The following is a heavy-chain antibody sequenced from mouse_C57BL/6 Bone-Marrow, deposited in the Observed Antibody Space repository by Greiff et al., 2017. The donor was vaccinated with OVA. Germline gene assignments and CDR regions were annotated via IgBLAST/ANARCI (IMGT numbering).Heavy chain of an antibody. Sequence: VQRVESGAELVRPGTSVKVSCKASGYAFTNYLIEWVKQRPGQGLEWIGVINPGSGGTNYNEKFKGKATLTADKSSSTAYMQLSSLTSEDSAVYFCAREASSGPNFDYWGQGTTLTVSS. CDR1: GYAFTNYL. J-gene: IGHJ2*01. D-gene: IGHD3-2*02. CDR2: INPGSGGT. CDR3: AREASSGPNFDY. V-gene: IGHV1-54*01.